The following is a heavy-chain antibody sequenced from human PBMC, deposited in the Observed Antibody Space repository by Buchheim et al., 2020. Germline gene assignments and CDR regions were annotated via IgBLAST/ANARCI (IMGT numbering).Heavy chain of an antibody. J-gene: IGHJ6*02. Sequence: EVQLVQSGAEVKKPGESLRISCKGSGYSFTSYWISWVRQMPGKGLEWMGRIDPSDSYTNYSPSFQGHVTISADKSISTAYLQWSSLKASDTAMYYCARHAPRSCSGGSCYRGAYGMDVWGQGTT. D-gene: IGHD2-15*01. CDR1: GYSFTSYW. V-gene: IGHV5-10-1*01. CDR3: ARHAPRSCSGGSCYRGAYGMDV. CDR2: IDPSDSYT.